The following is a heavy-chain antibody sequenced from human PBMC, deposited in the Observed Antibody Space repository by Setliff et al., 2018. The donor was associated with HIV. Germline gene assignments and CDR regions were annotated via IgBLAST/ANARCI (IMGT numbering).Heavy chain of an antibody. CDR1: GYTFTTYG. J-gene: IGHJ6*02. D-gene: IGHD3-10*01. V-gene: IGHV1-18*04. CDR3: SRSGVPPSYYYGMDF. CDR2: INSYNGNT. Sequence: ASVKVSCKASGYTFTTYGVNWVRQAPGQGLEWMGWINSYNGNTKLAQKFQGRVTMTTDTSTTTAFMELGSLKADDTGIYYCSRSGVPPSYYYGMDFWGQGTTVTVSS.